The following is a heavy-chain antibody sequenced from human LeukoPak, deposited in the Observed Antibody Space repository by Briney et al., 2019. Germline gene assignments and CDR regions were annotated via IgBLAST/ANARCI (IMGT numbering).Heavy chain of an antibody. V-gene: IGHV4-59*08. CDR1: GGSISSYY. Sequence: PSETLSLTCTVSGGSISSYYWSWIRQPPGKGLEWIGYIYYSGSTNYNPSLKSRVTISVDTSKNQFSLKLSSVTAADTAVYYCARHIPAGIVVVIDAFDIWGQGTMVTVSS. CDR3: ARHIPAGIVVVIDAFDI. D-gene: IGHD3-22*01. J-gene: IGHJ3*02. CDR2: IYYSGST.